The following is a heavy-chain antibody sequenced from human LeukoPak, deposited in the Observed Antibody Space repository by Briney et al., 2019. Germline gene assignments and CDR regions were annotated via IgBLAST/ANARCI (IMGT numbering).Heavy chain of an antibody. D-gene: IGHD5-12*01. V-gene: IGHV1-46*01. CDR2: INPSGGST. CDR1: GYTFTSYY. CDR3: ARSATIKWDY. J-gene: IGHJ4*02. Sequence: ASVKVSCKASGYTFTSYYMHWVRQAPGQGLEWMGIINPSGGSTSYAQKFQGRVTMTTDTSTSTAYMELRSLRSDDTAVYYCARSATIKWDYWGQGTLVTVSS.